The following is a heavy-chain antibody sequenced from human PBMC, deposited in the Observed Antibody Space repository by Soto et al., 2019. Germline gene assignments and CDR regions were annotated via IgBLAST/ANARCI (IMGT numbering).Heavy chain of an antibody. V-gene: IGHV3-21*01. J-gene: IGHJ6*02. CDR3: ARDLTGDYYYQSGMDV. CDR2: ISSSSSYI. Sequence: GGSLRLSCAASGFTFSSYSMNWVRQAPGKGLEWVSSISSSSSYIYYADSVKGRFTISRDNAKNSLYLQMNSLRAVDTAVYSCARDLTGDYYYQSGMDVWGQGTTVTVSS. CDR1: GFTFSSYS. D-gene: IGHD3-10*01.